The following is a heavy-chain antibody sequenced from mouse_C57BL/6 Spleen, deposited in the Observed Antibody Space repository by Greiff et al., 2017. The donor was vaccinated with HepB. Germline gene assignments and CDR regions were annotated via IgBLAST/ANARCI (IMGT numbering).Heavy chain of an antibody. CDR1: GYTFTSYW. V-gene: IGHV1-61*01. J-gene: IGHJ1*03. CDR3: VICPITTVVATYWYFDV. CDR2: IYPSDSET. D-gene: IGHD1-1*01. Sequence: QVHVKQPGAELVRPGSSVKLSCKASGYTFTSYWMDWVKQRPGQGLEWIGNIYPSDSETHYNQKFKDKATLTVDKSSSTAYMQLSSLTSEDSAVYYGVICPITTVVATYWYFDVWGTGTTVTVSS.